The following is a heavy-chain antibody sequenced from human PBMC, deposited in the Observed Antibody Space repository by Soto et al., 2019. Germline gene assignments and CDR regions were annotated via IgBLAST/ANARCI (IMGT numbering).Heavy chain of an antibody. CDR1: GGTFSSYA. CDR2: IIPIFGTA. Sequence: ASVKVSCKASGGTFSSYAISWVRQAPGQGLEWMGGIIPIFGTANYAQKFQGRVTITADESTSTAYMELSSLRSEDTAVYYCARPVWSGYYFPQKRHYYGMDVWGQGTTVTVS. CDR3: ARPVWSGYYFPQKRHYYGMDV. J-gene: IGHJ6*02. V-gene: IGHV1-69*13. D-gene: IGHD3-3*01.